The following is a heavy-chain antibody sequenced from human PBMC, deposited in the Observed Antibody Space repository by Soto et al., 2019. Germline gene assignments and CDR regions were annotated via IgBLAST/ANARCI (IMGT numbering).Heavy chain of an antibody. D-gene: IGHD2-2*02. V-gene: IGHV1-46*01. CDR3: ARDRKYCSNTNCYTFLGPDS. Sequence: ASVKVSCKASGYTFTNYYIHWVRQAPGQGLEWMGIINPSGGGTTYAQKFQGRVTMTRDTSTSTVYMELSSLISEDTAVCYCARDRKYCSNTNCYTFLGPDSWGQGTLVTVSS. J-gene: IGHJ5*01. CDR2: INPSGGGT. CDR1: GYTFTNYY.